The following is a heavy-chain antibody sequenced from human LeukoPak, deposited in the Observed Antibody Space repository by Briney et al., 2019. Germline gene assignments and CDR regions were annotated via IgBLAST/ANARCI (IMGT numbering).Heavy chain of an antibody. CDR1: GFTFSSYW. V-gene: IGHV3-74*01. Sequence: PGGSLRLSCAASGFTFSSYWMHWVRQAPGKGLVWVSRINSGGSSTSYADSVKGRFTISRDNAKNTLYLQMNSLRAEDTAVYYCAREPEGFWSGGWFDPWGQGTLVTVSS. CDR3: AREPEGFWSGGWFDP. CDR2: INSGGSST. D-gene: IGHD3-3*01. J-gene: IGHJ5*02.